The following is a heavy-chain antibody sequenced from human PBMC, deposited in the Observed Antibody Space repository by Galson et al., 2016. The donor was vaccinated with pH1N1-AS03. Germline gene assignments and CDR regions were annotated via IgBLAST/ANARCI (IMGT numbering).Heavy chain of an antibody. CDR2: INTDSGVT. D-gene: IGHD2-2*01. J-gene: IGHJ6*02. CDR1: GYIFTGFY. Sequence: SVKVSCKASGYIFTGFYVHWVRQAPGQGLEWMGWINTDSGVTNYAQKFEAWVTMTRDTSVSTAYMELYGLKSDDKAVYYCARDPRGPCTTATCPTTYYFGMDVVGQGTTVIFSS. V-gene: IGHV1-2*04. CDR3: ARDPRGPCTTATCPTTYYFGMDV.